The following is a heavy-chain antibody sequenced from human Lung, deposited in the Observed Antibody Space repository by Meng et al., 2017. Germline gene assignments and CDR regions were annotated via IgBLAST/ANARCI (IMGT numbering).Heavy chain of an antibody. CDR2: ILGSGDST. CDR1: GFTFSSYA. CDR3: AKARIQLWLFDY. J-gene: IGHJ4*02. Sequence: VPLVESGGVVVPPGGSLRLSCAASGFTFSSYALFWVRQAPGKGLEWVSGILGSGDSTFYADSVKGRFTISRDNSKNTLFLQMNSLRDEDTAVYYCAKARIQLWLFDYWGQGTLVTVSS. V-gene: IGHV3-23*04. D-gene: IGHD5-18*01.